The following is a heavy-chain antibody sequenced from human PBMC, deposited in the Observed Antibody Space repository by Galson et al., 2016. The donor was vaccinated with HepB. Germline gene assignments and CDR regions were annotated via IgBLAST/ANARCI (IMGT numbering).Heavy chain of an antibody. CDR3: ARVSVGSGSLGK. J-gene: IGHJ4*02. Sequence: SETLSLTCTVSGDSVSNINYFWSWIRQPPGKGLEWIGYIYYTGATRDNPSLNSRFTISIDTSKNEFSLKVTSVTAADTAVYYCARVSVGSGSLGKWGQGTLVTVSS. V-gene: IGHV4-61*01. D-gene: IGHD3-10*01. CDR2: IYYTGAT. CDR1: GDSVSNINYF.